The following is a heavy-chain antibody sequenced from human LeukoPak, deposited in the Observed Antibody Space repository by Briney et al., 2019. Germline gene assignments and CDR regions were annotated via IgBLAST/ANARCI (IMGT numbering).Heavy chain of an antibody. V-gene: IGHV4-59*01. CDR1: GGSISSYY. D-gene: IGHD1-26*01. Sequence: PSETLSLTCTVSGGSISSYYWSWIRQPPGKGLEWIGYIYYSGSTNYNPSLKSRVTISVDTSKNQFSLKLSSVTAADTAVYYCARDRKVGATDYWGQGTLVTVSS. CDR2: IYYSGST. J-gene: IGHJ4*02. CDR3: ARDRKVGATDY.